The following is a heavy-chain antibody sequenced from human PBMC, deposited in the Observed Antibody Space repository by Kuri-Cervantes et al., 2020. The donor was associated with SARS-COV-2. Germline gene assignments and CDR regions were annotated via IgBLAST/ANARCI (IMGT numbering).Heavy chain of an antibody. CDR2: IWYDGINK. J-gene: IGHJ4*02. CDR3: ARRGKYQLFRSSIAARGLDY. D-gene: IGHD6-6*01. V-gene: IGHV3-33*01. CDR1: EFTFSSYG. Sequence: GESLKISCAASEFTFSSYGLHWVRQARGKGRGWVAVIWYDGINKYYADSVKGRFTISKDNSKNTLYLQMNSLRAEDTAVYYCARRGKYQLFRSSIAARGLDYWGQGTLVTVSS.